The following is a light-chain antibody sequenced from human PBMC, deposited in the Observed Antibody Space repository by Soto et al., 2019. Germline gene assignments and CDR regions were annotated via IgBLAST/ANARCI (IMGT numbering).Light chain of an antibody. CDR3: SSYAGSRNFI. Sequence: QSVLTQPPSASGSPGQSVTISCTGTSSDVGGYNFVSWYQQHPGKAPKLFIYEVSERPSGVPDRFSGSKSGNTASLTVSGLQAEDEADYCCSSYAGSRNFIFGGGTKLTVL. CDR2: EVS. CDR1: SSDVGGYNF. J-gene: IGLJ2*01. V-gene: IGLV2-8*01.